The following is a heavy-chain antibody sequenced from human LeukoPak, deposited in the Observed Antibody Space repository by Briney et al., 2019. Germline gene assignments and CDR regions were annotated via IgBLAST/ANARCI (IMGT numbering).Heavy chain of an antibody. CDR1: GFSLSTSGMC. CDR3: ARIDSADSSGYYSNQYFDY. J-gene: IGHJ4*02. V-gene: IGHV2-70*11. Sequence: ESGPTLVNPTQTLTLTCTFSGFSLSTSGMCVSWIRQPPGKALEWLARIDWDDDKYYSTSLKTRLTISKDTSKNQVVLTMTNMDPVDTATYYCARIDSADSSGYYSNQYFDYWGQGTLVTVPS. CDR2: IDWDDDK. D-gene: IGHD3-22*01.